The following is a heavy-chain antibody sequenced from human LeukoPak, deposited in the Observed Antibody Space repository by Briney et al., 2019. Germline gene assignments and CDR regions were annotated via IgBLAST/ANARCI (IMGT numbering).Heavy chain of an antibody. Sequence: SETLSLTCTVSGGSINSYYWSWIRQAPGKGLEWIGYISYSGTTNYNPSLKSRLSMSVDTSKNQFSLKLSSVTAADTAVYFCARIFGFGGGYFDYWGQGTLVTVSS. V-gene: IGHV4-59*01. CDR2: ISYSGTT. CDR3: ARIFGFGGGYFDY. CDR1: GGSINSYY. D-gene: IGHD3-10*01. J-gene: IGHJ4*02.